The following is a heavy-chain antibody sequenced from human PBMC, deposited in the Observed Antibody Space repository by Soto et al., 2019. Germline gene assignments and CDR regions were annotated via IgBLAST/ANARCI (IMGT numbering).Heavy chain of an antibody. CDR2: IFYSGST. D-gene: IGHD3-22*01. Sequence: SETLSLTCAVSGVSIISYYWSWILQSPGKGLEWIGYIFYSGSTNYNPSLKSRVTISVDTSKNQFSLNLISVTAADTAVYYCARDGYFYYSSCYQRLYYFAYCGQ. V-gene: IGHV4-59*01. CDR3: ARDGYFYYSSCYQRLYYFAY. J-gene: IGHJ4*02. CDR1: GVSIISYY.